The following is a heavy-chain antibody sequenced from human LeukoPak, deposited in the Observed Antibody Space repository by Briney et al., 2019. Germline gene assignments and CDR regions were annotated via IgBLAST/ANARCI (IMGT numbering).Heavy chain of an antibody. V-gene: IGHV6-1*01. J-gene: IGHJ6*04. D-gene: IGHD3-9*01. Sequence: SQTLSLTCAISGDSVSSNSAAWNWIRQSLSRGLEWLGRTYYRSKWYNDYAVSVKSRITINPDTSKNQFSLQLNSVTPEDTAVYYCARGYDILTGYYVDYYYYGMDVWGKGTTVTVSS. CDR2: TYYRSKWYN. CDR3: ARGYDILTGYYVDYYYYGMDV. CDR1: GDSVSSNSAA.